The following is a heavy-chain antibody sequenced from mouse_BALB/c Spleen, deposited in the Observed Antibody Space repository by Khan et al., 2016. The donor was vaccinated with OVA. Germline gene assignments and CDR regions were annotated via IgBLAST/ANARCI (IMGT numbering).Heavy chain of an antibody. CDR1: GFTFSSFG. D-gene: IGHD4-1*01. CDR3: ASGNWAWFAY. Sequence: EVELVESGGDLVQPGGSRKLSCAASGFTFSSFGMHWVRQAPEKGLEWVAYISSDSITLYYADTVKGRFTISRNNPRNTLFLQMTSLRSEDTAFYYCASGNWAWFAYWGQGTLVTVSA. J-gene: IGHJ3*01. V-gene: IGHV5-17*02. CDR2: ISSDSITL.